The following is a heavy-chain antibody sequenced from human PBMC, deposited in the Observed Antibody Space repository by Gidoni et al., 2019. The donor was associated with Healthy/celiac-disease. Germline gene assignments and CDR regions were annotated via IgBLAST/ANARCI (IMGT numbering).Heavy chain of an antibody. J-gene: IGHJ4*02. Sequence: QVQLVESGGGVVQPGRSLRLSCAASGFTFSSYGMHWVRQAPGKGLEWVAVIWYDGSNKYYADSVKGRFTISRDNSKNTLYLQMNSLRAEDTAVYYCARGANMTYYYDSSGLDYWGQGTLVTVSS. V-gene: IGHV3-33*01. CDR3: ARGANMTYYYDSSGLDY. D-gene: IGHD3-22*01. CDR1: GFTFSSYG. CDR2: IWYDGSNK.